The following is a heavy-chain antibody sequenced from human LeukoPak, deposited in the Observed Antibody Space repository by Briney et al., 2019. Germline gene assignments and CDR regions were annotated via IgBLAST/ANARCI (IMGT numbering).Heavy chain of an antibody. CDR1: GGSISSGSYY. D-gene: IGHD3-22*01. CDR3: ARVMYYYDSSGYYGYYFDY. V-gene: IGHV4-61*02. Sequence: PSQTLSLTCTVSGGSISSGSYYWSWIPQPAGKGLEWIVRIYTSGSHNYNPSLKSRVTISVDTSKNLFCLKLGSVTAADTAVYYCARVMYYYDSSGYYGYYFDYWGQGTMVTVSS. J-gene: IGHJ4*02. CDR2: IYTSGSH.